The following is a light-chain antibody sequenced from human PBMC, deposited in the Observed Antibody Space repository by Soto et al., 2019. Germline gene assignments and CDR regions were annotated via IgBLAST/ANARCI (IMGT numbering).Light chain of an antibody. V-gene: IGKV3D-15*01. J-gene: IGKJ2*01. CDR2: QAS. CDR3: QQYILRPYT. Sequence: EIVMTQSPATLSVSPGGRATLSCRASENVASNVAWYQQKFGQPPRLIIYQASNRATGVPARFSASGSGTEFTLTISGLQSEDVAVYYCQQYILRPYTFGQGTKVEI. CDR1: ENVASN.